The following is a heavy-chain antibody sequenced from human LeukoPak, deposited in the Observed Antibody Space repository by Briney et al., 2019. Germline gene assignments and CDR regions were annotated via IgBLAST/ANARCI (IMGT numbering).Heavy chain of an antibody. CDR1: GFTFSSYW. J-gene: IGHJ5*02. V-gene: IGHV3-74*01. Sequence: GGSLRLSCAASGFTFSSYWMHWVRQAPGKGLVWVSRINSDGSSTNYADSVKGRFTISRDNAKNTLYLQMNSLRAEDTAVYYCVRVCTSTSCYGRFDPWGQGTLVTVS. CDR2: INSDGSST. CDR3: VRVCTSTSCYGRFDP. D-gene: IGHD2-2*01.